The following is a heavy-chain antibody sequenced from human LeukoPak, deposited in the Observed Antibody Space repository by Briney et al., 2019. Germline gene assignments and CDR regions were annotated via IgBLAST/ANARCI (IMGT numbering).Heavy chain of an antibody. CDR1: GFTFSSYA. J-gene: IGHJ4*02. CDR3: TSAAGTLWTFDY. V-gene: IGHV3-23*01. CDR2: ISGSGGST. D-gene: IGHD6-13*01. Sequence: PGGSLRLSCAASGFTFSSYAMSWVRQAPGKGREWVSAISGSGGSTYYADSVKGRFTISRDNSKNPLYLQMNSLRAEDTAVYYCTSAAGTLWTFDYWGQGTLVTVSS.